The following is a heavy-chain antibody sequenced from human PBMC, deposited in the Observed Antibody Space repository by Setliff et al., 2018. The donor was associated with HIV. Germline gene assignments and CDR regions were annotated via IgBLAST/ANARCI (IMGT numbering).Heavy chain of an antibody. V-gene: IGHV1-18*01. CDR1: GYTFTSYG. Sequence: GASVKVSCKASGYTFTSYGLSWVRQAPGQGLEWMGWISAYNGNTNYAQKLQGRVTMTTDTSTSTADMELRSLRSDDTAVYYCARDKVGAMAGFDYWGQGTLVTVSS. D-gene: IGHD1-26*01. CDR2: ISAYNGNT. J-gene: IGHJ4*02. CDR3: ARDKVGAMAGFDY.